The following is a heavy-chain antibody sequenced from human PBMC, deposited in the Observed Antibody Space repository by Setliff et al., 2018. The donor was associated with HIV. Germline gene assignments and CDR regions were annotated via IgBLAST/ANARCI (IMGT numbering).Heavy chain of an antibody. J-gene: IGHJ6*03. CDR2: VNSDGRST. CDR3: ARGDQTGYYRTYFYYMDL. Sequence: GGSLRLSCAASGFTSSSFSMYWVRQAPGKGLVWVSRVNSDGRSTNYADSVKGRFTMSRDNAKNTLHLQMNSLRAEDTALYYCARGDQTGYYRTYFYYMDLWGKGTTVTVSS. V-gene: IGHV3-74*01. D-gene: IGHD3-9*01. CDR1: GFTSSSFS.